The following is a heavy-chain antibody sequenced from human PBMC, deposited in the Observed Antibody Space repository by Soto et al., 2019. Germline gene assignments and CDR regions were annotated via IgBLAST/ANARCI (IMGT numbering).Heavy chain of an antibody. CDR3: ARGNYDFWSGYPTIDY. V-gene: IGHV1-2*02. Sequence: ASVKVSCKAAGYTFTGYYMHWVRQAPGQGLEWMGWINPNSGGTNYAQKVQGRVTMTRDTSISTAYMELNRLRSDDTAVYSCARGNYDFWSGYPTIDYWGQ. J-gene: IGHJ4*02. CDR2: INPNSGGT. D-gene: IGHD3-3*01. CDR1: GYTFTGYY.